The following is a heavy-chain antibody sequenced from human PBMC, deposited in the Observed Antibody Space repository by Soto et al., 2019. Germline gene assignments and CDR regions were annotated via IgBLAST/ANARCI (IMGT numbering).Heavy chain of an antibody. Sequence: SCIRKKQRKGLEWVSYISSSSSYTNYADSVKGRFTISRDNAKNSLYLQMNSLRAEDTAVYYCATTQRAGIAAPRVNYWGQATLVTGSS. CDR2: ISSSSSYT. CDR3: ATTQRAGIAAPRVNY. V-gene: IGHV3-11*03. D-gene: IGHD6-13*01. J-gene: IGHJ4*02.